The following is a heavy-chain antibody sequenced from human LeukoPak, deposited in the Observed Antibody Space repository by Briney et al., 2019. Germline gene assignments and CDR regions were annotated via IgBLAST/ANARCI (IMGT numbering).Heavy chain of an antibody. CDR2: INSDGSST. CDR3: ARGTGFGELSDY. V-gene: IGHV3-74*01. D-gene: IGHD3-10*01. CDR1: GFTLSSYW. Sequence: GGSLRLSCAASGFTLSSYWMHWVRQAPGKGLVWVSRINSDGSSTSYADSVKGQFTISRDNAKNALYLQMNSLRAEDTAVYYCARGTGFGELSDYWGQGTLVTVSS. J-gene: IGHJ4*02.